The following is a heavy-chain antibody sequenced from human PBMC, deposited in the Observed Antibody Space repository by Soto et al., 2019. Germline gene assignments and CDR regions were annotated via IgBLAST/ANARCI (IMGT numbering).Heavy chain of an antibody. CDR3: AKQSWLG. J-gene: IGHJ4*02. CDR1: GFTFSSYG. CDR2: ISYDGSNK. V-gene: IGHV3-30*18. Sequence: QVQLVESGGGVVQPGRSLRLSCAASGFTFSSYGMHWVRQAPGKGLEWVAVISYDGSNKYYADSVKGRFTIFRDNSKNTLYLQMNSLRAEDTAVYYCAKQSWLGWGQGTLVTVSS. D-gene: IGHD5-12*01.